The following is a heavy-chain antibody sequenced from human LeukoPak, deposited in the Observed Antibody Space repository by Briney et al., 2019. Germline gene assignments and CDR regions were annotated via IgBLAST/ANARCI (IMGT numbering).Heavy chain of an antibody. J-gene: IGHJ4*02. CDR2: IYPADSDT. CDR3: ASQSRDGSNTRGYFFDY. D-gene: IGHD3-10*01. V-gene: IGHV5-51*01. Sequence: GESLKISCQVSGYIFTNYWIGWVRQMPGKGLESMGIIYPADSDTTYSPSFQGQVTISVDKSISTVYLHWSSLKASDTAIYYCASQSRDGSNTRGYFFDYWGQGTLVTVSS. CDR1: GYIFTNYW.